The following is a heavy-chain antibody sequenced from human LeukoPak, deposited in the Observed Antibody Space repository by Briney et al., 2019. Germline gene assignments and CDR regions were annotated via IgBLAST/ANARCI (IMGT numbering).Heavy chain of an antibody. Sequence: PGRSLRLSCVASGFTFSSYDMHWVRQATGKGLEWVSAIGHAGDTYYPGSVRGRFTISRDNSKNTLYLQMNSLRAEDAAVYYCARGRIGPDYWGQGTLLTVSS. CDR1: GFTFSSYD. J-gene: IGHJ4*02. D-gene: IGHD3/OR15-3a*01. CDR3: ARGRIGPDY. V-gene: IGHV3-13*04. CDR2: IGHAGDT.